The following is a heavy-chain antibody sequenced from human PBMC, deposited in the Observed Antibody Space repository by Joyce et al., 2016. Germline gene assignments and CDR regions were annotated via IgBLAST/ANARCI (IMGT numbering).Heavy chain of an antibody. V-gene: IGHV4-39*01. D-gene: IGHD2-21*02. CDR3: ARHSYCGGDCWRNWFDP. CDR2: VYYSGST. CDR1: GGSISSSNYY. J-gene: IGHJ5*02. Sequence: QLQLQESGPGLVKPSETLSLTCTVSGGSISSSNYYWGWLRQPPGKGLEWIGSVYYSGSTYYNPSLKSRVTISLDTSKNQFSLKLSSVTAADTAIYYCARHSYCGGDCWRNWFDPWGQGTRVTVSS.